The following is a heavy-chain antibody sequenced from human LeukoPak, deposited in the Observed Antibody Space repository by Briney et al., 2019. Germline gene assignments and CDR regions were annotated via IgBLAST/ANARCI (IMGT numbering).Heavy chain of an antibody. CDR2: ISDSGGST. CDR3: AKHLTAHGSGWLDY. J-gene: IGHJ4*02. CDR1: GFTFSSYA. D-gene: IGHD6-19*01. V-gene: IGHV3-23*01. Sequence: PGGSLRLSCTASGFTFSSYAMSWVRQAPGKGLEWVSGISDSGGSTYYADSVKGRFTVSRDNSKNTLWLQMNSLRAEDTAVYHCAKHLTAHGSGWLDYWGQGTLVTVSS.